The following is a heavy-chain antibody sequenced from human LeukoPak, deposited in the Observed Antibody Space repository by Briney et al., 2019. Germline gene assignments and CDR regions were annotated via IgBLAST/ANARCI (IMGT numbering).Heavy chain of an antibody. Sequence: PGGSLGLSCAASGFTFSSYGMHWVRQAPGKGLEWVAVIWYDGSNKYYADSVKGRFTISRDNSKNTLYLQMNSLRAEDTAVYYCAKVRGYYDSSGYFDYWGRGTLVTVSS. J-gene: IGHJ4*02. CDR2: IWYDGSNK. CDR1: GFTFSSYG. CDR3: AKVRGYYDSSGYFDY. D-gene: IGHD3-22*01. V-gene: IGHV3-33*06.